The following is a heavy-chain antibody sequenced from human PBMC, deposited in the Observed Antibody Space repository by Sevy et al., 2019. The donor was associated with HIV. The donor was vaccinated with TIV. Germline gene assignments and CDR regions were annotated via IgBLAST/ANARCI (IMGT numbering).Heavy chain of an antibody. Sequence: GGSLRLSCAASGFTFSRHWMHWVRQVPGKGLVWVSRLNEDGSSTNYADSVKGRFTISRDNVKNLLYLQMNSLGAEDTAVYYCARARGSIRNGMDVWGQGTTVTVSS. CDR1: GFTFSRHW. V-gene: IGHV3-74*01. CDR3: ARARGSIRNGMDV. D-gene: IGHD3-10*01. CDR2: LNEDGSST. J-gene: IGHJ6*02.